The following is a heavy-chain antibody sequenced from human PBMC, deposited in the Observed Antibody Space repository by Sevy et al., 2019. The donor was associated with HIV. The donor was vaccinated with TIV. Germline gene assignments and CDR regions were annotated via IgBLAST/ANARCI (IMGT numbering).Heavy chain of an antibody. Sequence: GGSLRLSCAASGFTFSSYTMNWVRQAPGKGLEWVSYISSGTSSIYYADSVEGRFTISRDNAKNSLYLQMNSLRAEDTAVYYCARGEGYGLNWFDPWGQGTLVTVSS. V-gene: IGHV3-48*01. J-gene: IGHJ5*02. CDR1: GFTFSSYT. CDR2: ISSGTSSI. CDR3: ARGEGYGLNWFDP. D-gene: IGHD5-18*01.